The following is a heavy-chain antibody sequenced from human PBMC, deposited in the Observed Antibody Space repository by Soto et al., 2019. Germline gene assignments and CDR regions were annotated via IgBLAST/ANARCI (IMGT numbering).Heavy chain of an antibody. CDR2: IYWNDDK. Sequence: QITLKESGPTLMKPTQTLTLTCTFSGFSLSTSGVGVGWIRQPPGKALEWLALIYWNDDKRYSPSLKSRLTITKDTSKNQVVLTLTNVDPVDTATYYCAHSVGGTYSVYWGQGTLVTVSS. CDR1: GFSLSTSGVG. D-gene: IGHD2-15*01. V-gene: IGHV2-5*01. J-gene: IGHJ4*02. CDR3: AHSVGGTYSVY.